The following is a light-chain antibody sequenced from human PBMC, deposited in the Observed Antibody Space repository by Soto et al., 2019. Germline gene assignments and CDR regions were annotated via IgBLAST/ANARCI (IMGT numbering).Light chain of an antibody. CDR2: STN. CDR1: SGSDSTTYY. CDR3: MLYMGGGLEV. V-gene: IGLV8-61*01. Sequence: QTVVTQEPSFSVSPGGTVTLTCGLTSGSDSTTYYPSWYQQTPGQAPRTVIYSTNVPPSGVPDRFSGSILGNKAALTIGGPHGDDEADYHWMLYMGGGLEVFGGGTKLTV. J-gene: IGLJ2*01.